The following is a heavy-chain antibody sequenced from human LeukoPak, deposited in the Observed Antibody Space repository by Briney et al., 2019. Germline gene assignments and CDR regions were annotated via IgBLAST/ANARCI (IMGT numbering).Heavy chain of an antibody. D-gene: IGHD2-2*01. V-gene: IGHV6-1*01. Sequence: SQTLSLTCAISGDSVSSNTAAWNWIRQSPSRGLEWLGRTYYRSKWYNDYAVSVKSRITINPDTSKNQFSLKLSSVTAADTAVYYCARQDIVVVPAAMGTNFDYWGQGTLVTVSS. CDR3: ARQDIVVVPAAMGTNFDY. J-gene: IGHJ4*02. CDR2: TYYRSKWYN. CDR1: GDSVSSNTAA.